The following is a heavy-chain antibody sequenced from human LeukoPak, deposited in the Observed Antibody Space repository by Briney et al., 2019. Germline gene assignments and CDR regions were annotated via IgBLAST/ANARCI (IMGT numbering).Heavy chain of an antibody. Sequence: SETLSLTCAVYGGSFSGYYWSWIRQSPGKGLEWIGEINHSGSTNYNPSLKSRVTISVDTSKNQFSLKLSSVTAADTAVYYCASTAYGDYAWHYWGQGTLVTVSS. D-gene: IGHD4-17*01. CDR1: GGSFSGYY. CDR3: ASTAYGDYAWHY. J-gene: IGHJ4*02. V-gene: IGHV4-34*01. CDR2: INHSGST.